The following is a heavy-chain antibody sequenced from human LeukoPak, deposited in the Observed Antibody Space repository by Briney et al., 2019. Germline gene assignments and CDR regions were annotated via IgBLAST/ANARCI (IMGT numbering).Heavy chain of an antibody. D-gene: IGHD3-9*01. Sequence: GGSLRLSCAASGFTVSSNYMSWFRQALGKGLEWVSVIYSGGSTYYADSVKGRFTISRDNSKNTLYLQMNSLRAEDTAVYYGARGSHYDILTGYPYFDYWGQGTLVTVSS. CDR2: IYSGGST. CDR1: GFTVSSNY. J-gene: IGHJ4*02. V-gene: IGHV3-66*02. CDR3: ARGSHYDILTGYPYFDY.